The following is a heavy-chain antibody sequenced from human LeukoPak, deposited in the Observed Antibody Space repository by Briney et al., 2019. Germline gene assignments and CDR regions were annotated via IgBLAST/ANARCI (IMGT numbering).Heavy chain of an antibody. J-gene: IGHJ5*02. D-gene: IGHD3-3*01. CDR1: GGSISSGGYS. Sequence: SETLSLTCAVSGGSISSGGYSWSWIRQPPGKGLEWIGYIYHSGSTYYNPSLKGRVTISVDRSKNQFSLKLSSVTAADTAVYYCARGPRFGVVSFVWFDPWGQGTLVTVSS. V-gene: IGHV4-30-2*01. CDR3: ARGPRFGVVSFVWFDP. CDR2: IYHSGST.